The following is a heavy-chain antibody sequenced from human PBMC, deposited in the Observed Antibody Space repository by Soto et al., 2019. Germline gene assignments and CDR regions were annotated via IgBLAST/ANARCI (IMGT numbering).Heavy chain of an antibody. V-gene: IGHV1-18*01. Sequence: ASVKVSCKASCYTFTSYGSIWVRQAPGQGLEWMGWISAYNGNTNYAQKLQGRVTMTTDTSTSTAYMELRSLRSDDTAVYYCARVTEARLTSRYYYGMDVWGQGTTVTVSS. CDR2: ISAYNGNT. J-gene: IGHJ6*02. D-gene: IGHD6-6*01. CDR1: CYTFTSYG. CDR3: ARVTEARLTSRYYYGMDV.